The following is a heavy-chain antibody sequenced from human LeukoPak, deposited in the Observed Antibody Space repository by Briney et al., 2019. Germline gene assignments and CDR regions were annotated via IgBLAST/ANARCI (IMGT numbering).Heavy chain of an antibody. D-gene: IGHD4-17*01. CDR3: ARSVGYGDSSFDY. Sequence: SETLSPTCAVSGGSISSDHWWTWVRQPPGKGLEWIGEIYQSGSPNYNPSLRSRVTISVDKSKNQFSLNLSFVTAADTAVYYCARSVGYGDSSFDYWGREPWSPSPQ. V-gene: IGHV4-4*02. CDR2: IYQSGSP. J-gene: IGHJ4*02. CDR1: GGSISSDHW.